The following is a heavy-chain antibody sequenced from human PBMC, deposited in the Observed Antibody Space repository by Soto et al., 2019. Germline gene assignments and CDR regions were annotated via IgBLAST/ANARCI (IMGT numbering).Heavy chain of an antibody. D-gene: IGHD3-22*01. CDR2: IWYDGSNK. CDR3: ARDQRGGYYDSSGYYPDAFDI. Sequence: ESGGGVVQPGRSLRLSCAASGFTFSSYGMHWVRQAPGKGLEWVAVIWYDGSNKYYADSVKGRFTISRDNSKNTLYLQMNSLRAEDTAVYYCARDQRGGYYDSSGYYPDAFDIWGQGTMVTVSS. V-gene: IGHV3-33*01. CDR1: GFTFSSYG. J-gene: IGHJ3*02.